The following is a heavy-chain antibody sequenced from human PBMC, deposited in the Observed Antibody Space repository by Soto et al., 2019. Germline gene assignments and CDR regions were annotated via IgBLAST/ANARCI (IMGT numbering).Heavy chain of an antibody. J-gene: IGHJ4*02. CDR1: GGFTSTNNW. V-gene: IGHV4-4*02. D-gene: IGHD3-10*01. CDR2: AYQSGST. CDR3: ARSPPSSYYGGSGTFDY. Sequence: QLQLQESGPRLVRPSGTLSLTCAVSGGFTSTNNWWSWFRQPPGKGLEWIGDAYQSGSTEYNPSLKSRVSISVDKSKNQISLKLTSATAADTAVYYCARSPPSSYYGGSGTFDYWGQGTLVTVSS.